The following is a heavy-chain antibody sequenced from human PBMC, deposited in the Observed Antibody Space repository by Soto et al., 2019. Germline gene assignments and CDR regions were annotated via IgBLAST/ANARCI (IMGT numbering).Heavy chain of an antibody. Sequence: QVQLVESGGGVVQPGGSLRLSCTGSGFTFSSFNMHWVRQAPGKGLEWVAVISFDSSNKYYADSVKGRFSISRDNSKNTLFLQMDSLRPDYTAVYYGARDRLRLGELSLIGYFDYWRQGTLVTVSS. V-gene: IGHV3-30*01. CDR3: ARDRLRLGELSLIGYFDY. D-gene: IGHD3-16*02. J-gene: IGHJ4*02. CDR2: ISFDSSNK. CDR1: GFTFSSFN.